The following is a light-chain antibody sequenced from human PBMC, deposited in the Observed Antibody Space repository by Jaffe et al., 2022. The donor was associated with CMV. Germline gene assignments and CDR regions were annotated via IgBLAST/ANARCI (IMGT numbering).Light chain of an antibody. CDR3: LQGSHWSSGYT. CDR1: QSLVHSDGTTY. Sequence: DVVMTQSPLSLSVTLGQPASISCRSSQSLVHSDGTTYLNWFQQRPGQSPRRLIYKVSNRDSGVPDRFSGSGSGTDFTLKISRVEAEDVGLYYCLQGSHWSSGYTFGQGTKLEIK. J-gene: IGKJ2*01. V-gene: IGKV2-30*02. CDR2: KVS.